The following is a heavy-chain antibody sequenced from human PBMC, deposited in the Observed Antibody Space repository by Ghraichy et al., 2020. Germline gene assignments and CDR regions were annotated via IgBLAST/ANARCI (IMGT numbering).Heavy chain of an antibody. CDR1: GFTFSSYA. V-gene: IGHV3-23*01. J-gene: IGHJ3*02. CDR2: ISGSGGST. CDR3: AKVSITIVRGAFDI. Sequence: LSLTCAASGFTFSSYAMSWVRQAPGKGLEWVSAISGSGGSTYYADSVKGRFTISRDNSKNTLYLQMNSLRAEDTAVYYCAKVSITIVRGAFDIWGQGTMVTVSS. D-gene: IGHD3-10*01.